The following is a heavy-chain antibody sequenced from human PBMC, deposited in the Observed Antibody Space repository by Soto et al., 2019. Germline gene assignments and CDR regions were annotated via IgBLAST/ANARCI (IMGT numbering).Heavy chain of an antibody. V-gene: IGHV3-23*01. D-gene: IGHD3-3*01. CDR1: GFTFSSYA. CDR3: AKEATYYDFWSGYSHYYGMDV. J-gene: IGHJ6*02. Sequence: GESLKISCAASGFTFSSYAMSWVRQAPGKGLEWVSAISGSGGSTYYRDSVKGRFTISRDNSKNTLYLQMNSLRAEDTAVYYCAKEATYYDFWSGYSHYYGMDVWAKGPRSPSP. CDR2: ISGSGGST.